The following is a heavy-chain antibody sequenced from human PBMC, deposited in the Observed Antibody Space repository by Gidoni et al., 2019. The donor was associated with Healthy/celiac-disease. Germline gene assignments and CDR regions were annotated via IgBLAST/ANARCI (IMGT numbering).Heavy chain of an antibody. D-gene: IGHD1-7*01. CDR1: TGYY. J-gene: IGHJ4*02. V-gene: IGHV1-2*02. Sequence: TGYYMHWVRQAPGQGLEWMGWINPNSGGTNYAQTFQGRVTMTRDTAISTAYMELSRLRSDDTAVYYCERVLKTGTPSLDYWGQGTMVTVSS. CDR3: ERVLKTGTPSLDY. CDR2: INPNSGGT.